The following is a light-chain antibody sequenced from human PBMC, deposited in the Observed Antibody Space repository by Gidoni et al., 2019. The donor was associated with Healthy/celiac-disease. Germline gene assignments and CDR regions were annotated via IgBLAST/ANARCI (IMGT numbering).Light chain of an antibody. Sequence: DLQITQSPSTLSASVGDRVTITCRASQSISSWLAWYQQKPGKAPKLLIYDASSLESGVPSRFSGSGSGTEFTLTISSLQPDDFATYYCQQYNSYSPDTFGQGTKLEIK. V-gene: IGKV1-5*01. CDR3: QQYNSYSPDT. CDR2: DAS. CDR1: QSISSW. J-gene: IGKJ2*01.